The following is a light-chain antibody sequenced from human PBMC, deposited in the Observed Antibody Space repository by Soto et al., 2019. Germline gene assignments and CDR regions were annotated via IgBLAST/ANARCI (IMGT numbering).Light chain of an antibody. V-gene: IGKV4-1*01. CDR1: QSVLYSSNNKNY. CDR3: XXYTGPWT. J-gene: IGKJ1*01. Sequence: DIVMTQSPDSLAVSLGERAXINXXXSQSVLYSSNNKNYLAWYQQKPGQPPKLLIYWASTRESGVPDRFSGSGSGTDFTLTISSLQAXDVAVYXCXXYTGPWTFGQGTKVEIK. CDR2: WAS.